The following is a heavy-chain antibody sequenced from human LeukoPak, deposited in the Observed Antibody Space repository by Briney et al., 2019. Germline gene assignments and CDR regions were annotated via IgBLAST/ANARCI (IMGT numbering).Heavy chain of an antibody. V-gene: IGHV3-11*01. CDR1: GFTFSDYY. D-gene: IGHD3-9*01. CDR3: ARDTYDILTGYQPPDAFDI. J-gene: IGHJ3*02. CDR2: VSSSGSTI. Sequence: NPGGSLRLSCAASGFTFSDYYMSWIRQAPGKGLEWVSYVSSSGSTIYYADSVKGRFTISRDNAKNSLYLQMNSLRAEDTAVYYCARDTYDILTGYQPPDAFDIWGQGTMVTVSS.